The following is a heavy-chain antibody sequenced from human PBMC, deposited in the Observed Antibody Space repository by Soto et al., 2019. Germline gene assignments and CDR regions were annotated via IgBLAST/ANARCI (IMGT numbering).Heavy chain of an antibody. D-gene: IGHD1-26*01. V-gene: IGHV3-74*01. Sequence: EVQLVESGGGLILPGGSLRLSCAASGFTFNTHWMHWVLHAPGKGLVWVSRINSDGSITDYADSVKGRFSISRDNPRNTLYLQMNSLSPEDTAVYYCARAMTSVGAAAKGDFWGQGTLVTVSS. CDR1: GFTFNTHW. J-gene: IGHJ4*02. CDR2: INSDGSIT. CDR3: ARAMTSVGAAAKGDF.